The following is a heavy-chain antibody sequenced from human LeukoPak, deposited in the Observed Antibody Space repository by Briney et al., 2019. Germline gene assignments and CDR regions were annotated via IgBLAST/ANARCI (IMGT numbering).Heavy chain of an antibody. J-gene: IGHJ3*02. Sequence: GGSLRLSCAASGFTFSGHWMSWVRQAPGKGLEWVASIRQDGSEKHYVDSVEGRFTISRDNAKNSLHLQMNSLRAEDTAVYYCAKGSSRPPNAFDIWGQGTLVTVSS. D-gene: IGHD6-6*01. CDR1: GFTFSGHW. CDR2: IRQDGSEK. CDR3: AKGSSRPPNAFDI. V-gene: IGHV3-7*01.